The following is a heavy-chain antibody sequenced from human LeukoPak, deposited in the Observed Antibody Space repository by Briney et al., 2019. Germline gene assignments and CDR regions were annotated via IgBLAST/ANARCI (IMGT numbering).Heavy chain of an antibody. CDR2: IKQDGSEK. V-gene: IGHV3-7*01. D-gene: IGHD2-15*01. J-gene: IGHJ6*02. CDR3: ARVGILGYCSGGSCYWHGMDV. CDR1: GFSFTTYW. Sequence: GGSLRLSCAASGFSFTTYWMHWVRQAPGKGLEWVANIKQDGSEKYYVDSVKGRFTISRDNAKNSLYLQMNSLRAEDTAVYYCARVGILGYCSGGSCYWHGMDVWGQGTTVTVSS.